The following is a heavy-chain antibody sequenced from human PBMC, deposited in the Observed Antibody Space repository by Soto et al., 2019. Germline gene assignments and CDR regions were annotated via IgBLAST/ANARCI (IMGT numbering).Heavy chain of an antibody. V-gene: IGHV1-18*01. D-gene: IGHD3-10*01. CDR1: GYSFTTYG. CDR2: VSGYGGIT. Sequence: VQLVQSGAEVKSPGASVKVSCRSSGYSFTTYGFSWVRQAPGRGLEWMGYVSGYGGITHYAEKFRGRVIMTTDTSTTTAYLDLRRLRSDDTAVYYCATYYTGSGSYYSFDSWGQGTLVTVSS. J-gene: IGHJ4*02. CDR3: ATYYTGSGSYYSFDS.